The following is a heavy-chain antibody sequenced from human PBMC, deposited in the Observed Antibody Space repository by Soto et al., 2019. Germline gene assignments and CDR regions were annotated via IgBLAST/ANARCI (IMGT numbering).Heavy chain of an antibody. V-gene: IGHV3-23*01. CDR2: ISGSGDST. D-gene: IGHD2-2*01. CDR1: GFTFSNYG. Sequence: CAASGFTFSNYGMTWVRQAPGKGLEWVSAISGSGDSTYYADSVRGRFTISRDNSKSTLYLQINSLRAEDTAVYYCAKKASHCTSTACYLTKSYFYMDVWGKGTTVTVSS. CDR3: AKKASHCTSTACYLTKSYFYMDV. J-gene: IGHJ6*03.